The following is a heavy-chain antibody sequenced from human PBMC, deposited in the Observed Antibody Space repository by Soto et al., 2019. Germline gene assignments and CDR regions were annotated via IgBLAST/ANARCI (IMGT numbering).Heavy chain of an antibody. D-gene: IGHD4-17*01. CDR3: ARGETGYGDYVDY. CDR2: ISSSTSYI. V-gene: IGHV3-21*01. Sequence: WWSLRLSCAASVFTFSSYRMNWFRQAPGKGLEWVSSISSSTSYIYYADSLKGRFTISRDNAKNSLYLQMNSLRAEDTAVYYCARGETGYGDYVDYWGQGTLVTVSS. J-gene: IGHJ4*02. CDR1: VFTFSSYR.